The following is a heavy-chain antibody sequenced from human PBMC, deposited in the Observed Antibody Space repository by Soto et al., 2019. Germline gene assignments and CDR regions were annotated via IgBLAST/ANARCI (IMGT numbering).Heavy chain of an antibody. J-gene: IGHJ4*02. CDR2: TSPIFGSG. Sequence: QVQLVQSGAEVKMPGSSVKVSCKASGGTFSTNLISWVRQAPGQGLEWMGGTSPIFGSGSSSQTFHGRLTMTADKSTNTAYMEQSNLTSGDTAVYYCARRQSGGFHRYFDSWGQGTLVTVSS. CDR1: GGTFSTNL. D-gene: IGHD2-15*01. CDR3: ARRQSGGFHRYFDS. V-gene: IGHV1-69*06.